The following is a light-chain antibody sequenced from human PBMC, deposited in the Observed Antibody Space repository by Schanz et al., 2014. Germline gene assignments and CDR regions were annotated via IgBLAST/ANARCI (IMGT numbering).Light chain of an antibody. CDR2: EGS. V-gene: IGLV2-23*01. CDR1: SSDVGSYNL. Sequence: SALTQPASVSGSPGQSITISCTGTSSDVGSYNLVSWYQQHPGKAPKLMIYEGSKRPSGVSNRISGSKSGNTASLTISGVQAEDEADYYCCSYAGSSTWVFGGGTKLTV. J-gene: IGLJ3*02. CDR3: CSYAGSSTWV.